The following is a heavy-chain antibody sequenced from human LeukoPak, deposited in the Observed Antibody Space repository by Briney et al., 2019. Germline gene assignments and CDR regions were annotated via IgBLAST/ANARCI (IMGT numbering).Heavy chain of an antibody. CDR3: ARGNYDFWSGYYGSDY. CDR1: GYTSTSYD. J-gene: IGHJ4*02. CDR2: MNPNSGNT. D-gene: IGHD3-3*01. V-gene: IGHV1-8*01. Sequence: GASVKVSCKASGYTSTSYDINWVRQATGQGLEWMGWMNPNSGNTGYAQKFQGRVTMTRNTSISTAYMELSSLRSEDTAVYYCARGNYDFWSGYYGSDYWGQGTLVTVSS.